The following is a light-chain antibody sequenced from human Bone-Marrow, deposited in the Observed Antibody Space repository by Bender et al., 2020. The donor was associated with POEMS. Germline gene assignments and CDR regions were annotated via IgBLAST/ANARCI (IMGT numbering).Light chain of an antibody. CDR1: ITNVGSYNL. Sequence: QSVLTQPASVSGSPGQSITISCTGSITNVGSYNLVSWYQHLPGEAPKLIIYDGNQRPSGVSHRFAGSKSGDTASLTISGHQDDDEAYYYCCSVGGRSTLVFGGGTKVTV. CDR3: CSVGGRSTLV. CDR2: DGN. V-gene: IGLV2-23*01. J-gene: IGLJ3*02.